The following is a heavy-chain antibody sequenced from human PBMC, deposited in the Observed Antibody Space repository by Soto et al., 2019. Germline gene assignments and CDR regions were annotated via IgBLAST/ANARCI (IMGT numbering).Heavy chain of an antibody. CDR2: IFDIGAT. V-gene: IGHV4-30-4*01. Sequence: QVQLQESGPGLVKPSQTLSLTCTVSGGSITSDYSCWGWIRQPPGAGLEWIGHIFDIGATYTNPSLRSQVAISLDTSKNHFSLTPSSVTAADTAVYYCARGPSGNKVHYWGQGALGTVSS. CDR3: ARGPSGNKVHY. CDR1: GGSITSDYSC. J-gene: IGHJ4*02. D-gene: IGHD1-1*01.